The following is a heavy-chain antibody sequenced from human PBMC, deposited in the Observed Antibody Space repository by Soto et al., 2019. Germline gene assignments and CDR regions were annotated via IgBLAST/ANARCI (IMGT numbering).Heavy chain of an antibody. CDR1: GYTFTSYD. CDR3: ARGRVVGVVVINWFDP. CDR2: MNPNSGNT. Sequence: ASVKVSCKASGYTFTSYDINWVRQATGQGLEWLGWMNPNSGNTGYAQKFQGRVTMTRNTSISTAYMELSSLRSEDTAVYYCARGRVVGVVVINWFDPWGQGTLVTVSS. J-gene: IGHJ5*02. D-gene: IGHD3-22*01. V-gene: IGHV1-8*01.